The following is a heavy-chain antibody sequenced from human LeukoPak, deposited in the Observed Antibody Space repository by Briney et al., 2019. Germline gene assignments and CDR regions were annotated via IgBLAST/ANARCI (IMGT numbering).Heavy chain of an antibody. CDR2: INSDGSST. CDR3: ARGGDTYGFSVHYYYGMDA. D-gene: IGHD5-18*01. V-gene: IGHV3-74*01. Sequence: GGSLRLSCAASGFTFSSYWMHWVRQAPGKGLVWVSRINSDGSSTTYADSVKGRFTISRDNAKNTLSLQMNSLRAEDTGVYYCARGGDTYGFSVHYYYGMDAWGQGTTVTVSS. CDR1: GFTFSSYW. J-gene: IGHJ6*02.